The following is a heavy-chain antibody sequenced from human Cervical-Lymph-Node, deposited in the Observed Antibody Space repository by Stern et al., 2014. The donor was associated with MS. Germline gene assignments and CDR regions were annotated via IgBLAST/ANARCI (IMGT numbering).Heavy chain of an antibody. V-gene: IGHV4-39*01. CDR2: FRASGST. Sequence: VQLVESGPGLVKPSETLFLPCTVSGASISSSRDYWGWIRQPPGKGLEWIGSFRASGSTSYNPPLKSRVTISVDTSPNQVSLKLTFLTAADTAVYFCARHYDRLLRSSFDSWGQGILVTVSS. CDR1: GASISSSRDY. CDR3: ARHYDRLLRSSFDS. J-gene: IGHJ4*02. D-gene: IGHD1-26*01.